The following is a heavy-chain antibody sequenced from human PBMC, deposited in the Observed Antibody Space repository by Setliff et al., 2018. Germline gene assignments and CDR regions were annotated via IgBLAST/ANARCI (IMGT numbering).Heavy chain of an antibody. V-gene: IGHV1-69*13. CDR2: IIPIFGTA. CDR1: GGTFSSYA. J-gene: IGHJ3*02. CDR3: ARGLAYCGGDCSYGENAFDI. D-gene: IGHD2-21*02. Sequence: GASVKVSCKASGGTFSSYAISWVRQAPGQGLEWMGGIIPIFGTANCAQKFQGRVTITADESTSTAYMELSSLRSEDTAVYYCARGLAYCGGDCSYGENAFDIWGHGTMVTVSS.